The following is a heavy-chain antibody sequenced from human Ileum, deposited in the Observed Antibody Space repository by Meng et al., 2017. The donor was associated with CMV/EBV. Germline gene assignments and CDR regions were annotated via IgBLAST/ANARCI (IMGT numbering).Heavy chain of an antibody. CDR3: ATDPPHSDSGSPLEF. CDR1: GFTFRDYY. Sequence: EVELVGSGGGLVKPGGSLRLSGAASGFTFRDYYMAWIRQSPGKGPMWVSVISAIGDITYYANSVKGRFTISRDNSKNTLNLQMNSLGVEDTAIYYCATDPPHSDSGSPLEFWGQGTLVTVSS. J-gene: IGHJ4*02. V-gene: IGHV3-23*04. D-gene: IGHD3-10*01. CDR2: ISAIGDIT.